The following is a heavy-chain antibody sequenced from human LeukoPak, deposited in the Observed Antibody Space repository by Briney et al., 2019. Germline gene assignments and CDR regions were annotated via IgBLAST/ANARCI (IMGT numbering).Heavy chain of an antibody. V-gene: IGHV1-8*03. D-gene: IGHD3-3*01. J-gene: IGHJ3*02. CDR3: ARGRSNDFWSGLVLFAFDI. Sequence: ASVKVSCKASGYTFTSYDINWVRQAPGQGLEWMGWMNPNSGNTGYAQKFQGRVTITRNTSISTAYMELSSPRSEDTAVYYCARGRSNDFWSGLVLFAFDIWGQGTMVTVSS. CDR2: MNPNSGNT. CDR1: GYTFTSYD.